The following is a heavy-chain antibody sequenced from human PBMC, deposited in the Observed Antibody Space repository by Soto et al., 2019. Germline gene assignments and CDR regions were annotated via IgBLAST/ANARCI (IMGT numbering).Heavy chain of an antibody. V-gene: IGHV4-30-2*01. Sequence: SETLSLTCAVSGCSISSGGYSWSWIRQPPGKGLEWIGYTYHSGSTYYNPSLKSRVTISVDRSKNQFSPKLSSVTAADTAVYYCARGAYCGGDCYRHFDYWGQGTLVTVSS. J-gene: IGHJ4*02. CDR1: GCSISSGGYS. CDR2: TYHSGST. D-gene: IGHD2-21*02. CDR3: ARGAYCGGDCYRHFDY.